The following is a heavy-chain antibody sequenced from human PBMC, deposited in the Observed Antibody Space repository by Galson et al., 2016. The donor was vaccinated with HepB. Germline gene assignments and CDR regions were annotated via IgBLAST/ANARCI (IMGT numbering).Heavy chain of an antibody. CDR2: MYHSGRT. J-gene: IGHJ5*02. CDR1: SGSISSDYW. CDR3: ARGAPGRFDP. D-gene: IGHD1-26*01. V-gene: IGHV4-4*02. Sequence: SETLSLTCVVSSGSISSDYWWTWVRQSPGKGLEWIGEMYHSGRTNFNPSLKSRVTTSVDKSKNQFSLNLGSVTAADTAVYYCARGAPGRFDPWGQGTLVTVSA.